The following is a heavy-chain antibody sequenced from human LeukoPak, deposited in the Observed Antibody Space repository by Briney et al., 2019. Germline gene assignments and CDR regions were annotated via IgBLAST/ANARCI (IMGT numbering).Heavy chain of an antibody. V-gene: IGHV1-2*02. D-gene: IGHD6-6*01. CDR3: ARVGIAARVGSDGDYYYYGMDV. J-gene: IGHJ6*02. CDR1: GYTFTGYY. Sequence: ASVKVSCKASGYTFTGYYMHWVRQAPGQGLEWMGWINPNSGGTNYAQKFQGRVTMTRDTSISTACMELSRLRSDDTAVYYCARVGIAARVGSDGDYYYYGMDVWGQGTTVTVSS. CDR2: INPNSGGT.